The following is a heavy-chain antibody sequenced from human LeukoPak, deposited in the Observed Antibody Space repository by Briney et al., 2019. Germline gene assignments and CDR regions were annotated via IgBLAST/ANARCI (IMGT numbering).Heavy chain of an antibody. Sequence: SETLSLTCTVSGGSISSYYWSWIRQPPGKGLEWIGYIYYSGSTNYNPSLKSRVTISVDTSKNQFSLKLSSVTAADTAVYYCARVGPRYSYGYVEFWGFDYWGQGTLVTVSS. J-gene: IGHJ4*02. D-gene: IGHD5-18*01. CDR3: ARVGPRYSYGYVEFWGFDY. CDR2: IYYSGST. V-gene: IGHV4-59*01. CDR1: GGSISSYY.